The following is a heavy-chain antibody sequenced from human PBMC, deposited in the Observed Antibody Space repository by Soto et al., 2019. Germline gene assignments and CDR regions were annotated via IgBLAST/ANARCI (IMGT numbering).Heavy chain of an antibody. V-gene: IGHV4-61*08. J-gene: IGHJ4*02. CDR3: ASMGYHYGSGSYPLDY. Sequence: SESLSLTCTVSGGSISSGDYYWTWIRQPPGKGLEWIGFMYNSGSTHYNPSLKSRVTISLDTSKNQFSLNLRSVTAADTAVYYCASMGYHYGSGSYPLDYWGQGTLVTVSS. CDR1: GGSISSGDYY. D-gene: IGHD3-10*01. CDR2: MYNSGST.